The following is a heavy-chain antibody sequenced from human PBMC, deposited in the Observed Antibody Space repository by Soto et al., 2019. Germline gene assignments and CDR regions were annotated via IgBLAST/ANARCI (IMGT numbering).Heavy chain of an antibody. Sequence: PGGSLRLSCAASGFTFSSYSMNWVRQAPGKGLEWVSSISSSSSYIYYADSVKGRFTISRDNAKNSLYLQMNSLRAEDAAVYYCARDLGWAVWFGELLNRPDYYGMDVWGQGTTVTVS. CDR1: GFTFSSYS. V-gene: IGHV3-21*01. D-gene: IGHD3-10*01. CDR3: ARDLGWAVWFGELLNRPDYYGMDV. CDR2: ISSSSSYI. J-gene: IGHJ6*02.